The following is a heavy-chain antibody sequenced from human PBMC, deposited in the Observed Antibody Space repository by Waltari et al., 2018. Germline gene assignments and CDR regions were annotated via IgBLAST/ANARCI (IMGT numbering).Heavy chain of an antibody. J-gene: IGHJ3*02. V-gene: IGHV1-69*14. CDR3: ARGPWVAARSGAAFDI. CDR2: IIPIFGTA. D-gene: IGHD6-6*01. Sequence: QVQLVQSGAEVKKPGSSVKVSCKASGGTFSSYAISWVRQSPGQGLEWMGGIIPIFGTANYAQKFQGRVTITADKSTSTAYMELSSLRSEDTAVYYWARGPWVAARSGAAFDIWGQGTMVTVSS. CDR1: GGTFSSYA.